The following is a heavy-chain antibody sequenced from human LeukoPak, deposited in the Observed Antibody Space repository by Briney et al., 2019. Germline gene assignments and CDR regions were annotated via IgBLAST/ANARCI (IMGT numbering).Heavy chain of an antibody. CDR2: IYPGDSDV. CDR1: GYIFTNYW. J-gene: IGHJ4*02. CDR3: ARESYGDYPSVFDY. D-gene: IGHD4-17*01. Sequence: GESLKISCKASGYIFTNYWIGWVRQMPGKGLEWMGIIYPGDSDVRYSPSFQGQVTISADKSSTTAYLQWSSLKASDTAMYYCARESYGDYPSVFDYWGQGTLVTVSS. V-gene: IGHV5-51*01.